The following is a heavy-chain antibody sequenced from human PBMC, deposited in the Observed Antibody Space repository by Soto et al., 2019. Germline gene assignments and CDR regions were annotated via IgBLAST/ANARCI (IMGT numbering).Heavy chain of an antibody. V-gene: IGHV1-2*06. CDR3: GRDGVGATPLGWFDP. CDR2: INPRSGDT. Sequence: QVQLVQSGAELKKPGASVKVSCKASGYTFIGYYIYWVRQAPGQGLEWMGRINPRSGDTTYAQKFQGRLTMTRDTSISTAYMELSSLRSDDTAVYYCGRDGVGATPLGWFDPWGQGSLVTVSS. J-gene: IGHJ5*02. CDR1: GYTFIGYY. D-gene: IGHD1-26*01.